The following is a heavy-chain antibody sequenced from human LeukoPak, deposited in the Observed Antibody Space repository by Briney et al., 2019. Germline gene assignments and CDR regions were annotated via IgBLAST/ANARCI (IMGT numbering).Heavy chain of an antibody. Sequence: PGGSLRLSCEASGFTFSDYYMSWIRQAPGKGLEWVAYISSSGGTIDYGASVKGRFTISRDNAKNSLYLQMNSLRAEDTAVYYCTRDPILGGPDYFDYWGQGTLVIVSS. CDR3: TRDPILGGPDYFDY. V-gene: IGHV3-11*04. D-gene: IGHD1-26*01. CDR1: GFTFSDYY. CDR2: ISSSGGTI. J-gene: IGHJ4*02.